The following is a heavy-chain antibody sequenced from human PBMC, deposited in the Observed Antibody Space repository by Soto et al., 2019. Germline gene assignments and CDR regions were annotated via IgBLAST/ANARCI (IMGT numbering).Heavy chain of an antibody. CDR1: GYTFTGQY. V-gene: IGHV1-2*02. J-gene: IGHJ6*02. D-gene: IGHD1-7*01. Sequence: ASVKVSCKASGYTFTGQYMHWVRQAPGQGLEWMGWINPNSGDTNYAQKFQGRVTMTRDTSIGTAYKELSSLRSNDTAIYYCARESSGITLYGMDVWGQGTTVTVSS. CDR3: ARESSGITLYGMDV. CDR2: INPNSGDT.